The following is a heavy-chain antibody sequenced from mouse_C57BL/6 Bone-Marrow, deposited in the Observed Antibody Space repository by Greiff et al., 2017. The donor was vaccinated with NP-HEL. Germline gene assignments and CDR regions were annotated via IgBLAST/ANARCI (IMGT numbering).Heavy chain of an antibody. V-gene: IGHV14-4*01. J-gene: IGHJ4*01. D-gene: IGHD1-1*01. Sequence: VQLQQSGAELVRPGASVKLSCTASGFNIKDDYMHWVKQRPEQGLEWIGWIDPENGDTEYASKFQGKATITADTSANTAYLQLSSLTSEDAAVYDCTTDCSRQDYAMDYWGQGTSVTVSS. CDR2: IDPENGDT. CDR3: TTDCSRQDYAMDY. CDR1: GFNIKDDY.